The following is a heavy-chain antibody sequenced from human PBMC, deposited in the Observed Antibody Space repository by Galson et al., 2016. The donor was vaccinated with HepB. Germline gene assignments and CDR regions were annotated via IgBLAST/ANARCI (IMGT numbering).Heavy chain of an antibody. V-gene: IGHV3-11*05. CDR1: GLTFSDYY. CDR3: ARDSYDIVTGDYPPGGRAFDI. Sequence: SLRLSCAASGLTFSDYYMSWIRQAPGKGLEWLSHISVSSSSTNYADSVKGRFTISRDNAKKSLYLQVNSLRTEDTAVYYCARDSYDIVTGDYPPGGRAFDIWGQGSMVIVSS. D-gene: IGHD3-9*01. J-gene: IGHJ3*02. CDR2: ISVSSSST.